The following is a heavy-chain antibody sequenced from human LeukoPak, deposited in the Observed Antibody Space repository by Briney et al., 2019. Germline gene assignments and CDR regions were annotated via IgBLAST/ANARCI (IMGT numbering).Heavy chain of an antibody. CDR3: AKGSRVAGLFDY. V-gene: IGHV3-23*01. J-gene: IGHJ4*02. D-gene: IGHD6-19*01. Sequence: GGSLRLSCAASGFTFSSYAMSWVRQAPGKGLEWVSAISGSGGSTYYADSVKGRFTISRDNSKNTLYLQMDSLRAEDTAVYYCAKGSRVAGLFDYWGQGTLVTVSS. CDR1: GFTFSSYA. CDR2: ISGSGGST.